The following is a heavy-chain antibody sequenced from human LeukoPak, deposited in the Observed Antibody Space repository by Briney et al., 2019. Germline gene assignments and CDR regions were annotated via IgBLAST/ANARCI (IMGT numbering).Heavy chain of an antibody. CDR2: MNPNSGNT. CDR3: ARAYYGSGSYGI. J-gene: IGHJ3*02. V-gene: IGHV1-8*01. D-gene: IGHD3-10*01. Sequence: ASVKVSRKASGYTFTSYDINWVRQATGQGLEWMGWMNPNSGNTGYAQKFQGRVTMTRNTSISTAYMELSSLRSEDTAVYYCARAYYGSGSYGIWGQGTMVTVSS. CDR1: GYTFTSYD.